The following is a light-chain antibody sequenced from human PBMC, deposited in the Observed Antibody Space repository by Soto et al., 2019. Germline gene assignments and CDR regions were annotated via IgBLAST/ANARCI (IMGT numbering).Light chain of an antibody. CDR3: QQYNNWPPAT. V-gene: IGKV3-15*01. Sequence: EIVMPQSPATLSVSPGERATLSCRASQSVDSNLAWYRQKPGQAPRLLIYGASTRATGIPARFSGSGSGTEFTLTIRGLQSEDFAVYYCQQYNNWPPATFGQGTKVDIK. J-gene: IGKJ1*01. CDR2: GAS. CDR1: QSVDSN.